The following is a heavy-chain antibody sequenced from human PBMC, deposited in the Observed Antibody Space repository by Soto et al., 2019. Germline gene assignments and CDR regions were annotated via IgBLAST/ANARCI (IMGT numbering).Heavy chain of an antibody. V-gene: IGHV3-72*01. Sequence: PGGSLRLSCAASGFTFSDHYMDWLRQAPGKGLEWVGRTRNKANSYTTEYAASVKGSFTISRDDSKNSVYLQMNSLKIEDTAVYYCARELMTTVTYYDYWGQGILVTVSS. J-gene: IGHJ4*02. D-gene: IGHD4-17*01. CDR1: GFTFSDHY. CDR2: TRNKANSYTT. CDR3: ARELMTTVTYYDY.